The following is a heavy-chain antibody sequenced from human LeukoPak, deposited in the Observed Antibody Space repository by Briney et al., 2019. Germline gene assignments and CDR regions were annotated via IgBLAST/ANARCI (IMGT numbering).Heavy chain of an antibody. J-gene: IGHJ6*03. CDR1: GFTFSSYS. V-gene: IGHV3-48*04. Sequence: GGSLRLSCAASGFTFSSYSMNWVRQAPGKGLEWVSYISSSSSTIYYADSVKGRFTISRDNAKNSLYLQMNSLRAEDTAVYYCAKDGSTLWLPRLRYMDVWGKGTTVTISS. D-gene: IGHD3-10*01. CDR2: ISSSSSTI. CDR3: AKDGSTLWLPRLRYMDV.